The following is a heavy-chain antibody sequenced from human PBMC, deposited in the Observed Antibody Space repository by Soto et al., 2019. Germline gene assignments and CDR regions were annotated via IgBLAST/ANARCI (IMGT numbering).Heavy chain of an antibody. CDR2: IYHSGST. J-gene: IGHJ6*03. D-gene: IGHD3-3*01. CDR3: ARSHSDFWSGALSLPDYYDMYV. CDR1: SGSISSSNW. Sequence: QVQLQESGPGLVKPSVTLSLTCAVSSGSISSSNWWSWVRQPPGKGLEWIGEIYHSGSTNYNPSLKSRVTISVHKSKNQCSVQLSSVTAADTAVYYCARSHSDFWSGALSLPDYYDMYVWLKGTTVTVSS. V-gene: IGHV4-4*02.